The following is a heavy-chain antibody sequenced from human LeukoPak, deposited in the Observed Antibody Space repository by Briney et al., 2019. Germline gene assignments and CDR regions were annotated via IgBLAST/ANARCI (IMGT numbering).Heavy chain of an antibody. D-gene: IGHD5-12*01. V-gene: IGHV4-59*08. Sequence: PSETLSLTCTVSGGSISSYYWSWIRQPPGKGLEWIGYIYYSGSTNYNPSLKSRVTISVDTSKNQFSLKLSSVTAADTAVYYCASRYSGYDPHAFDIWGQGTMVTVSS. CDR2: IYYSGST. CDR3: ASRYSGYDPHAFDI. CDR1: GGSISSYY. J-gene: IGHJ3*02.